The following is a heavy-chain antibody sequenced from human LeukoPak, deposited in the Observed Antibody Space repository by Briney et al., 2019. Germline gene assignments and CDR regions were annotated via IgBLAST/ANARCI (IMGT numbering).Heavy chain of an antibody. CDR3: AKCGFQLWFEEK. J-gene: IGHJ4*02. CDR1: GCTFSSYA. CDR2: ISCSGGST. Sequence: GGSLRISCSASGCTFSSYAMSWFRQAPGKELEWVSAISCSGGSTYYADSVKGGFTISRDNSKNTQYLEMNSRRAEHTAVYYCAKCGFQLWFEEKWDQRPLVTVSS. D-gene: IGHD5-18*01. V-gene: IGHV3-23*01.